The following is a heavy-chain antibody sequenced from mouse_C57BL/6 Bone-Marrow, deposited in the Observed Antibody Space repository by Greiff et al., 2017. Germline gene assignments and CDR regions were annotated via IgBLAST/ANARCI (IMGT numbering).Heavy chain of an antibody. CDR3: ARGVTTVESWFAY. Sequence: QVQLQQPGAELVMPGASVKLSCKASGYTFTRYWMHWVKQRPGHGLEWIGEIDPSDSYTNYNQKFKGKSTLTVDKSSSTADMQLSSLTSEDSAVYYCARGVTTVESWFAYWGQGTLVTVSA. J-gene: IGHJ3*01. CDR2: IDPSDSYT. V-gene: IGHV1-69*01. D-gene: IGHD1-1*01. CDR1: GYTFTRYW.